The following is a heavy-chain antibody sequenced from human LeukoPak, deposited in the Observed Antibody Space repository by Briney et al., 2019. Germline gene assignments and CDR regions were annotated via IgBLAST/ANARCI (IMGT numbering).Heavy chain of an antibody. V-gene: IGHV4-39*07. J-gene: IGHJ5*02. D-gene: IGHD3-22*01. CDR2: INHSGST. Sequence: SETLSLTCTVSGGSISSSSYYWGWIRQPPGKGLEWIGEINHSGSTNYNPSLKSRVTISVDTSKNQFSLKLSSVTAADTAVYYCARVLYYYDSSGYYFWFDPWGQGTLVTVSS. CDR1: GGSISSSSYY. CDR3: ARVLYYYDSSGYYFWFDP.